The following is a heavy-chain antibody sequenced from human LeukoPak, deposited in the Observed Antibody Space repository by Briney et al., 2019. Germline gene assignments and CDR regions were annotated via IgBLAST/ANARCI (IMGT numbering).Heavy chain of an antibody. D-gene: IGHD2-2*01. Sequence: VASVKVSCKASGYTFTGNYMHWVPQAPGQGHKWMGWINPNSGVTNNAQKFQGRFTMTRDTSITTASMELRRLRSHEPPMSYFPRGSGVPAGFDPWGQGTLVTVSA. CDR1: GYTFTGNY. V-gene: IGHV1-2*02. CDR3: PRGSGVPAGFDP. J-gene: IGHJ5*01. CDR2: INPNSGVT.